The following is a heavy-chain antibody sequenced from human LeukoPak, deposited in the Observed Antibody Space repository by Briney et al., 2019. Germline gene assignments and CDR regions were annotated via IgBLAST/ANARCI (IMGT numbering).Heavy chain of an antibody. CDR2: MNPNSGNT. J-gene: IGHJ6*02. CDR3: ARVYIVVVPAAVQGGGYYYYGMDV. V-gene: IGHV1-8*01. D-gene: IGHD2-2*02. Sequence: ASVKVSCKASGYTFTSYDINWVRQATGQRLEWMGWMNPNSGNTGYAQKFQGRVTMTRNTSISTAYMELSSLRSEDTAVYYCARVYIVVVPAAVQGGGYYYYGMDVWGQGTTVTVSS. CDR1: GYTFTSYD.